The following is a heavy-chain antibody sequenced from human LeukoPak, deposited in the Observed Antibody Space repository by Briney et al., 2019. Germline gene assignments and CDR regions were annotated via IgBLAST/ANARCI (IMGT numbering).Heavy chain of an antibody. CDR3: ARANYYDSSGVDY. V-gene: IGHV4-34*01. D-gene: IGHD3-22*01. J-gene: IGHJ4*02. CDR1: GGSFSGYY. Sequence: SETLSLTCAVYGGSFSGYYWSWIRQPPGKGLEWIGEINHSGSTNYNPSLKSRVTISEDTSKNQFSLKLSSVTAADTAVYYCARANYYDSSGVDYWGQGTLVTVSS. CDR2: INHSGST.